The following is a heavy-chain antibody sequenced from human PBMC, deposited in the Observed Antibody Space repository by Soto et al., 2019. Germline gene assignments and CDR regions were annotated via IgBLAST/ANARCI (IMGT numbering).Heavy chain of an antibody. V-gene: IGHV3-30*18. CDR2: ISYDGSNK. D-gene: IGHD5-18*01. J-gene: IGHJ4*02. CDR3: AKELFRLTRPVDTAMARYGVTDY. CDR1: GFTFSSYG. Sequence: GGSLRLSCAASGFTFSSYGMHWVRQAPGKGLEWVAVISYDGSNKYYADSVKGRFTISRDNSKNTLYLQMNSLRAEDTAVYYCAKELFRLTRPVDTAMARYGVTDYWGQGTLVTVSS.